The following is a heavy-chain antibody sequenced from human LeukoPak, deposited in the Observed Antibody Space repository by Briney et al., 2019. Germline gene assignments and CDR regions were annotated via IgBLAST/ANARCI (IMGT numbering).Heavy chain of an antibody. D-gene: IGHD2-15*01. CDR3: ARARGYCSGGSCRGGFDY. CDR2: INPSGGST. V-gene: IGHV1-46*01. CDR1: GYTFTSYY. Sequence: ASVKVSCKASGYTFTSYYMHWVRQAPGQGLEWMGIINPSGGSTSYAQKFQGRVTMTRDTSTSTVYMELSSLRSEDTAVYYCARARGYCSGGSCRGGFDYWGQGTLVTVSS. J-gene: IGHJ4*02.